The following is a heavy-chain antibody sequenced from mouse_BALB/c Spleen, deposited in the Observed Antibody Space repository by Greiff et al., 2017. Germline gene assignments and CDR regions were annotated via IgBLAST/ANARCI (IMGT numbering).Heavy chain of an antibody. D-gene: IGHD2-14*01. CDR2: ISTYYGDA. Sequence: QVQLKQSGAELVRPGVSVKISCKGSGYTFTDYAMHWVKQSHAKSLEWIGVISTYYGDASYNQKFKGKATMTVDKSSSTAYMELARLTSEDSAIYYCARSYRYDDAMDYWGQGTSVTVSS. CDR3: ARSYRYDDAMDY. V-gene: IGHV1S137*01. CDR1: GYTFTDYA. J-gene: IGHJ4*01.